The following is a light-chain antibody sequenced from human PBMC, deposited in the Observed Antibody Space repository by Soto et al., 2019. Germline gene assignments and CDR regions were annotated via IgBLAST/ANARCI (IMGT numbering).Light chain of an antibody. J-gene: IGLJ2*01. Sequence: QSVLTQPASVSGSPGQSITISCTGTSSDVGGYNYVSWYQQHPGKAPKLMIYDVSNRPSGVSNRFSGSKSGNTASLTISGLQAEDGADYYCSSYTCSSTLVFGGGTKLTVL. CDR2: DVS. CDR1: SSDVGGYNY. V-gene: IGLV2-14*01. CDR3: SSYTCSSTLV.